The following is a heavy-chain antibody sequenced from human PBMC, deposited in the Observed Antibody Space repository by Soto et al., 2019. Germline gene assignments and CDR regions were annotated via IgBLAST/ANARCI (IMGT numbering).Heavy chain of an antibody. CDR2: IFYSGST. J-gene: IGHJ6*02. V-gene: IGHV4-31*03. CDR3: ARVSQNRLRYFDWLRQGYYGMDV. Sequence: PSETLSLTCSVSGGAINNRDYYWSWIRQHPGKGLEWIGNIFYSGSTNYNPSLKSRVTISVDTSKNQFSLKLSSVTAADTAVYYCARVSQNRLRYFDWLRQGYYGMDVWGQGTTVTVSS. D-gene: IGHD3-9*01. CDR1: GGAINNRDYY.